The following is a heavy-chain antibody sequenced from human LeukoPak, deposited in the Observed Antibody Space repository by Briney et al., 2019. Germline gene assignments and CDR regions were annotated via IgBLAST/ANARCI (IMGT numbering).Heavy chain of an antibody. V-gene: IGHV4-39*01. CDR1: GGSISSGGYY. CDR3: ARQGTMTRGGYWLDP. CDR2: ISYAART. J-gene: IGHJ5*02. Sequence: SETLSLTCTVSGGSISSGGYYWSWIRQPPGKGLESIGSISYAARTYLTPSLNSRVTISVDTSKNQFSLKLSSVTAADTAVYYCARQGTMTRGGYWLDPWGQGTLVIVSS. D-gene: IGHD3-10*01.